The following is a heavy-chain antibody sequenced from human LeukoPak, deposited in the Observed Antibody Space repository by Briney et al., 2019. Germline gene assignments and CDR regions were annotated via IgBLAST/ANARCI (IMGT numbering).Heavy chain of an antibody. CDR1: GCTFSSYA. V-gene: IGHV3-23*01. D-gene: IGHD3-10*01. Sequence: PGGSLRLSCAGSGCTFSSYAMSWVRQAPGKGLEWVSAISGSGGSTYYADSVRGRFTISRDNSKNTLYLQMNSLRAEDTAVYYCAKAGREFPIYFDYWGQGTLVTVSS. CDR2: ISGSGGST. CDR3: AKAGREFPIYFDY. J-gene: IGHJ4*02.